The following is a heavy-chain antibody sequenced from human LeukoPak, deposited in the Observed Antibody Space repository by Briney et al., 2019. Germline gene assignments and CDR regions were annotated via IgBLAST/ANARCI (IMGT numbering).Heavy chain of an antibody. J-gene: IGHJ3*02. CDR3: ARQFGYGYSFDI. D-gene: IGHD5-18*01. CDR2: INPNSGDS. Sequence: ASVKASCKASGYTFTDYYMHWVRQAPGQGLEWMGWINPNSGDSNYAQKFQDRVIITRDTSINTAYMELSRLRSDDTAVYYGARQFGYGYSFDILGQRKTVTVSS. CDR1: GYTFTDYY. V-gene: IGHV1-2*02.